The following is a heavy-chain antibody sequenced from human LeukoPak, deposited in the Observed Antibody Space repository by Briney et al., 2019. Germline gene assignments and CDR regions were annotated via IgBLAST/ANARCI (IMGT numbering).Heavy chain of an antibody. CDR2: INHRGST. D-gene: IGHD6-13*01. V-gene: IGHV4-34*01. Sequence: SETLSLTCAVHGGSFSGYYWSWIRQPPGKGLEWIGEINHRGSTNYNPPLKSRVTISVDTSKNQFSLNLSSVTAADTAVYYCAASIAVAGRLGAFDIWGQGTMVTVSS. J-gene: IGHJ3*02. CDR1: GGSFSGYY. CDR3: AASIAVAGRLGAFDI.